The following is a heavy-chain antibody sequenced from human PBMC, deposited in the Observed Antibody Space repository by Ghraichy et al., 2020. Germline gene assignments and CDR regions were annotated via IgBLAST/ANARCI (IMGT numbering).Heavy chain of an antibody. CDR3: ARDTSSSWNFDY. CDR1: GFTFSSYW. Sequence: GESLNISCAASGFTFSSYWMSWVRQAPGKGLEWVANIKQDGSEKYYVDSVKGRFTISRDNAKNSLYLQMNSLRAEDTAVYYCARDTSSSWNFDYWGQGTLVTVSS. V-gene: IGHV3-7*01. D-gene: IGHD6-13*01. CDR2: IKQDGSEK. J-gene: IGHJ4*02.